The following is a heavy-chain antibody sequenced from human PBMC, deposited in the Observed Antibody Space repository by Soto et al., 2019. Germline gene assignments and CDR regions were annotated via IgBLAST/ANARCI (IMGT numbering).Heavy chain of an antibody. Sequence: QVQLQESGPGLVKPSQTLSLTCSVSGGSISSGDYYWSWIRQPPGKGLEWIGYIYYSGSTYYNPSLKSRGTISVDTSKNQFSLKLSSVTAADTAVYYCARVVTGYCSGGSCSGWFDPWGQGTLVTVSS. CDR1: GGSISSGDYY. CDR2: IYYSGST. D-gene: IGHD2-15*01. J-gene: IGHJ5*02. V-gene: IGHV4-30-4*01. CDR3: ARVVTGYCSGGSCSGWFDP.